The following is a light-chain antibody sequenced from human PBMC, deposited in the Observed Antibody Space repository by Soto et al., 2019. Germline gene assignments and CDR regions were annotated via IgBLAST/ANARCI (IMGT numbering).Light chain of an antibody. CDR2: AAS. CDR1: QSISSY. CDR3: QQSYSLWT. Sequence: DIQMTQSPSSLSASVGDRVTITCRVSQSISSYLNWYQQKPGKAPKLLIYAASSLQSGVPSRFSGSGSGTDFTLTISSLQPEDFATYYCQQSYSLWTFGQGTKVEIK. V-gene: IGKV1-39*01. J-gene: IGKJ1*01.